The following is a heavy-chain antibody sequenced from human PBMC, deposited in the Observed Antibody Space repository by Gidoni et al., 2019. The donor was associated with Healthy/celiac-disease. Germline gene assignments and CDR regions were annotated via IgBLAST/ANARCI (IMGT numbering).Heavy chain of an antibody. Sequence: EVQLVESGGGLVKPGGSLRLSCAASGFTFSSYSMNWVRRAPGKGLEWVSSISSSSSHIYYADSVKGRFTISRDNAKNSLYLQMNSLGAEDTAVYYCARGTDYFDYWGQGTLVTVSS. CDR1: GFTFSSYS. CDR2: ISSSSSHI. V-gene: IGHV3-21*01. J-gene: IGHJ4*02. CDR3: ARGTDYFDY.